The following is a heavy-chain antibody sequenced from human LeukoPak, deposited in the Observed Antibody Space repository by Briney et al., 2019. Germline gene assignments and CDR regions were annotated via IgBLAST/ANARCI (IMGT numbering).Heavy chain of an antibody. CDR2: VSTSGST. CDR3: ARGDIVMGGGRNWFDP. CDR1: GGSISNHF. D-gene: IGHD2-21*01. V-gene: IGHV4-4*07. Sequence: SETLSLTCTVSGGSISNHFCSWIREPAGKGRECIGRVSTSGSTYYNPSLKSRVTMSADTSKNQFSLKLTSMTAEDTAVYYCARGDIVMGGGRNWFDPWGQGTLVTVSS. J-gene: IGHJ5*02.